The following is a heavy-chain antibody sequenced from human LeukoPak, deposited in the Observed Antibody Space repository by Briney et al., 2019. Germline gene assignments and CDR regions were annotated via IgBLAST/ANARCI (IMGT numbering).Heavy chain of an antibody. V-gene: IGHV3-7*01. CDR3: ARAPGEGWFDP. CDR1: GFTFSSYW. D-gene: IGHD4-17*01. J-gene: IGHJ5*02. CDR2: IKQDGSEK. Sequence: GGSLRLSCAASGFTFSSYWMSWVRQAQGKGLEWVASIKQDGSEKYYVDSVKGRFTISRDNAKNSLYLQMNSLRAEDTALYYCARAPGEGWFDPWGQGTLVTVSS.